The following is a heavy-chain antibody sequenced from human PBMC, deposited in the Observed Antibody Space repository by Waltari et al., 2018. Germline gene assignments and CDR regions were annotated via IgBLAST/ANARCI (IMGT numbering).Heavy chain of an antibody. CDR1: GFTFSSYG. D-gene: IGHD6-6*01. J-gene: IGHJ4*02. V-gene: IGHV3-33*01. Sequence: SGGGVVQPGRSLRLSCAASGFTFSSYGMHWVRQAPGKGLEWVAVIWYDGSNKYYADSVKGRFTISRDNSKNTLYLQMNSLRAEDTAVYYCARGVGQLVLMGDYWGQGTLVTVSS. CDR2: IWYDGSNK. CDR3: ARGVGQLVLMGDY.